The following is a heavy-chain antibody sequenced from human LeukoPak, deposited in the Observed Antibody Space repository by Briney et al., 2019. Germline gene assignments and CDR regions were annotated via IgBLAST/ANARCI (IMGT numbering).Heavy chain of an antibody. J-gene: IGHJ4*02. CDR1: GFTFSSYA. V-gene: IGHV3-23*01. Sequence: GGSLRLSSAASGFTFSSYAMSWVRQAPGKGLEWVSAISGRGGSTYYADFVKGRFTISRDNSKNTPYLKMNRLRGEDTAVYYCAKAPSSIVAGSTSPSDFFDEWGEGTLVTVSS. CDR2: ISGRGGST. CDR3: AKAPSSIVAGSTSPSDFFDE. D-gene: IGHD6-19*01.